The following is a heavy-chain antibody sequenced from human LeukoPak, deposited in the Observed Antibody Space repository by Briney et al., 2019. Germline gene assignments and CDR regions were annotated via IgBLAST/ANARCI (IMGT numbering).Heavy chain of an antibody. Sequence: PGGSLRLSCAASGFTFSSYAMHWVRQAPGKGLEYVSAISSNGGSTYYANSVKGRFTISRDNSKNTLYLQMGSLRAEDMAVYYCARGRDGYNCDYWGQGPLVTVSS. J-gene: IGHJ4*02. CDR2: ISSNGGST. CDR3: ARGRDGYNCDY. V-gene: IGHV3-64*01. CDR1: GFTFSSYA. D-gene: IGHD5-24*01.